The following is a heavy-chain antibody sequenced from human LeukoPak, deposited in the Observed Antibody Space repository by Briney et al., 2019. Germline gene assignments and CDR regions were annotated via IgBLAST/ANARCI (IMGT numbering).Heavy chain of an antibody. Sequence: EASVKVSCKASGYTFTSYYMHWVRQAPGQGLEWMGIINPSGGSTSYAQKLQGRVTMTRDMSTSTVYVELSSLRSEDTAVYYCARDLTGYYDSSEGAFDIWGQGTMVTVSS. CDR1: GYTFTSYY. CDR2: INPSGGST. D-gene: IGHD3-22*01. V-gene: IGHV1-46*01. CDR3: ARDLTGYYDSSEGAFDI. J-gene: IGHJ3*02.